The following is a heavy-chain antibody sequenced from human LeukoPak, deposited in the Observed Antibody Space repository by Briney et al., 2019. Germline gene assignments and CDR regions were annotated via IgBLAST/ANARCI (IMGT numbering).Heavy chain of an antibody. V-gene: IGHV4-30-4*08. J-gene: IGHJ4*02. Sequence: SETLSLTCTVSGGSISSGSYYWSWIRQPPGKGLEWIGYIYYSGSTYYNPSLKSRVTISVDTSKNQFSLKLSSVTAADTAVYYCAREYSYGSSYFDYWGQGTLVTVSS. D-gene: IGHD5-18*01. CDR1: GGSISSGSYY. CDR3: AREYSYGSSYFDY. CDR2: IYYSGST.